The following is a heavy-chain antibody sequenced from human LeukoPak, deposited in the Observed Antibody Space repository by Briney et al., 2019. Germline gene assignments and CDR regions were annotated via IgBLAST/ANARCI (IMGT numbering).Heavy chain of an antibody. CDR3: AREVVAAPGTVDY. Sequence: SETLSLTCTVSGDSISGFHWSWIRQPPGKGLEWIGYIYYSGSTNYNPSLKSRVTISVDTSKNQFSLKLTSVTAADTAVYYCAREVVAAPGTVDYWGQGTLVTVSS. CDR1: GDSISGFH. J-gene: IGHJ4*02. CDR2: IYYSGST. D-gene: IGHD6-13*01. V-gene: IGHV4-59*01.